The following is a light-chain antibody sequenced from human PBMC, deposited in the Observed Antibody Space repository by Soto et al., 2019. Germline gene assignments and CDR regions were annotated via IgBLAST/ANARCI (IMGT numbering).Light chain of an antibody. CDR2: GNN. Sequence: QSVLRQPPAASGTTGQTVTIFCSGSKSTVGSNTVHWYQHLPGTAPKLLIYGNNQRRSGVPERFSGSTSGTSSALAISGLRSVDESDYYCATWDDSLNGYVFRTGTKVTGL. V-gene: IGLV1-44*01. CDR1: KSTVGSNT. J-gene: IGLJ1*01. CDR3: ATWDDSLNGYV.